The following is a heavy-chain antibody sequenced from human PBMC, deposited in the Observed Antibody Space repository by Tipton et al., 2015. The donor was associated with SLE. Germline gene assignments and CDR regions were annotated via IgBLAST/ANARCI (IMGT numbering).Heavy chain of an antibody. CDR2: INHSGST. V-gene: IGHV4-34*01. D-gene: IGHD1-26*01. J-gene: IGHJ5*02. CDR3: ARMKVGNWFDP. Sequence: TLSLTCAVYGGSFSGYYWSWIRQPPGKGLEWIGEINHSGSTNYNPSLKSRVTISVDTSKNQFSLILSSVTAADTAVYYCARMKVGNWFDPWGQGTLVTVSS. CDR1: GGSFSGYY.